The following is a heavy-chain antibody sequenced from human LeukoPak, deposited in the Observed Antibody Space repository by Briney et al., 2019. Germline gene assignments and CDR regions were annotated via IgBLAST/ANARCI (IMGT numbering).Heavy chain of an antibody. V-gene: IGHV3-23*01. CDR3: AKDSSGWYWVSYFDY. CDR2: ISGSGGST. Sequence: GGSLRLPCTASGFTFNLYAMTWVRQAPGKGLEWVSAISGSGGSTYYADSVKGRFTISRDNSKNTLYLQMNSLRAEDTAVYYCAKDSSGWYWVSYFDYWGQGTLVTVSS. J-gene: IGHJ4*02. D-gene: IGHD6-19*01. CDR1: GFTFNLYA.